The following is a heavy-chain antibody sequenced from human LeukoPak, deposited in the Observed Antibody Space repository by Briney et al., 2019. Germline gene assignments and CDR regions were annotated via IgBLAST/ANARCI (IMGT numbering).Heavy chain of an antibody. CDR1: GYTFTSYG. D-gene: IGHD3-10*01. J-gene: IGHJ5*02. V-gene: IGHV1-8*01. CDR3: ARGLWFGELRNWFDP. CDR2: MNPNSGNT. Sequence: ASVKVSCKASGYTFTSYGLSWVRQAPGQGLEWMGWMNPNSGNTGYAQKFQGRVTMTRNTSISTAYMELSSLRSEDTAVYYCARGLWFGELRNWFDPWGQGTLVTVSS.